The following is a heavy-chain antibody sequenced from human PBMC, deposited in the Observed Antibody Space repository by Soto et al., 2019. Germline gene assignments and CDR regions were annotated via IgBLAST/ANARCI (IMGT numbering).Heavy chain of an antibody. Sequence: GGSLRLSCAASGFTFSSYSMNWVRQAPGKGLEWVSYISSSSSTIYYADSVKGRFTISRDNAKNSLYLQMNSLRAEDTAVYYWARDRGYCSSTSCYELLWFGELLSPHDAFDIWGQGTMVTVSS. D-gene: IGHD2-2*03. J-gene: IGHJ3*02. CDR3: ARDRGYCSSTSCYELLWFGELLSPHDAFDI. V-gene: IGHV3-48*01. CDR2: ISSSSSTI. CDR1: GFTFSSYS.